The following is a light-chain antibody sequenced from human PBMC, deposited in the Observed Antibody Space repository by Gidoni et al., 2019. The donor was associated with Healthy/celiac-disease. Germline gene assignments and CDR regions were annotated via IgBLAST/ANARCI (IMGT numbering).Light chain of an antibody. V-gene: IGLV3-21*02. CDR2: NDS. J-gene: IGLJ1*01. CDR1: NIGRES. Sequence: YVLTQPPSVSGAPGQTARITCGGNNIGRESVHWYQQKPGQAPVLVVYNDSDRPSGIPGRFSGSNSGNTATLTISRVEAGDEADYYCQVWDSSSDHLFGTGTKVTVL. CDR3: QVWDSSSDHL.